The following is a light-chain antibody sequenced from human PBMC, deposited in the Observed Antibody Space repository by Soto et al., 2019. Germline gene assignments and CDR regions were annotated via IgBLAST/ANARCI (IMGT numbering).Light chain of an antibody. CDR2: EVS. CDR1: SSDVGGYNY. J-gene: IGLJ3*02. Sequence: QSALTQPASVSGSPGQSITISCTGTSSDVGGYNYVSWYQQHPGKAHKLMIYEVSNRPSGVSNRFSGSKSGNTASLIISGLQAEDEADYYCSSYTSSSSWVFGGGTKLTVL. CDR3: SSYTSSSSWV. V-gene: IGLV2-14*01.